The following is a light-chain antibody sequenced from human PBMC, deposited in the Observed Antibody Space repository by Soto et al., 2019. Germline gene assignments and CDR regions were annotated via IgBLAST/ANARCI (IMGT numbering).Light chain of an antibody. Sequence: DIQMTQSPSTLCASLGDTVTVTCRASQYISTWLAWYQQKPGKAPKLLMYKASTLESGVPSRFSGSGSETEFTLTISSLQPDDFATYYCQQYNSFPWTFGQGTKVDIK. CDR3: QQYNSFPWT. J-gene: IGKJ1*01. V-gene: IGKV1-5*03. CDR2: KAS. CDR1: QYISTW.